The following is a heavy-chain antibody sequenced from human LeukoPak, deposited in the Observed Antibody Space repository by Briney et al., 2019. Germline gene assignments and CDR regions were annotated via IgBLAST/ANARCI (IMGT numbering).Heavy chain of an antibody. CDR1: GGSFSGYY. J-gene: IGHJ4*02. D-gene: IGHD5-24*01. V-gene: IGHV4-34*01. CDR2: INHSGST. Sequence: PSETLSLTCAVYGGSFSGYYWSWIRQPPGKGLEWIGEINHSGSTNYNPSLKSRVTISVDTSKNQFSLKLGSVTAADTAVYYCARAGVAMATIRYYFDYWGQGTLVTVSS. CDR3: ARAGVAMATIRYYFDY.